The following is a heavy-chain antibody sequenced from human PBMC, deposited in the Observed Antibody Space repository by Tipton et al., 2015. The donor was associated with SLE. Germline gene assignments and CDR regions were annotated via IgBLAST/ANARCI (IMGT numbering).Heavy chain of an antibody. J-gene: IGHJ2*01. V-gene: IGHV3-11*03. CDR2: ISSSSSYT. Sequence: SLRLSCAASGFTFSDYYMSWIRQAPGKGLEWVSYISSSSSYTNYADSVKGRFTISRDNAKNSLYLQMNSLRAEDTAVYYCARPGEGYIAALSYWYFDLWGRGTLVTVSS. CDR1: GFTFSDYY. D-gene: IGHD6-6*01. CDR3: ARPGEGYIAALSYWYFDL.